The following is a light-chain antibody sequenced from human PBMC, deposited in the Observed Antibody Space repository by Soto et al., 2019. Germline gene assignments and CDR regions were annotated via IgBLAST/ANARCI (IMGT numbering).Light chain of an antibody. Sequence: QSALTQPASLSGSPGQSITISCTGTSSDIGGYNYVSWYQQHPGKAPKLIIHDVSNRPSGVSDRFFGSKSGNTASLTISGLQAEDEAGYYCSSYRASSTTHYVFGTGTKLTVL. J-gene: IGLJ1*01. CDR2: DVS. V-gene: IGLV2-14*03. CDR3: SSYRASSTTHYV. CDR1: SSDIGGYNY.